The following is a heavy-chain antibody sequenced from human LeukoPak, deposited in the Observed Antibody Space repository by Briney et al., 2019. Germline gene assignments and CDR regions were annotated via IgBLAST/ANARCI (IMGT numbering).Heavy chain of an antibody. D-gene: IGHD3-10*01. CDR2: ISSSSSTI. J-gene: IGHJ4*02. CDR3: ARDYLDYGSGSYKHLDY. Sequence: GGSLRLSCAASGFTFSSYSMNWVRQAPGKGLGWVSYISSSSSTIYYADSVKGRFTISRDNAKNSLYLQMNSPRAEDTAVYYCARDYLDYGSGSYKHLDYWGQGTLVTVSS. V-gene: IGHV3-48*04. CDR1: GFTFSSYS.